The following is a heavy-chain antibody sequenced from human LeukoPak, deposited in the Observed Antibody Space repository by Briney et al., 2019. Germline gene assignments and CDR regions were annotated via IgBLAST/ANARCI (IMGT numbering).Heavy chain of an antibody. CDR3: ARDEFGPLAF. Sequence: GGSLRLSCVVSGPTFSNCRMTWVRQAPGRGLEWVAKIKEDGTETSYVGSVKGRFTISRDNAKNSLYLQMNGLRAEDTALYYCARDEFGPLAFWGRGTLVTVSS. V-gene: IGHV3-7*05. D-gene: IGHD3/OR15-3a*01. J-gene: IGHJ4*02. CDR2: IKEDGTET. CDR1: GPTFSNCR.